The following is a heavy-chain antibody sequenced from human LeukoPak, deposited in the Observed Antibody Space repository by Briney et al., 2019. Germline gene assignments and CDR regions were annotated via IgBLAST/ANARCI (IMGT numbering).Heavy chain of an antibody. J-gene: IGHJ3*02. V-gene: IGHV3-23*01. CDR2: ISGSGGST. Sequence: GGSLRLSCAASGFTFSSYAMSWVRQAPGKGLEWVSAISGSGGSTYYADSVKGRFTISRNNSKNTLYLQMNSLRAEDTAVCYCARDLDGYDAFDIWGQGTMVTVSS. CDR1: GFTFSSYA. CDR3: ARDLDGYDAFDI. D-gene: IGHD3/OR15-3a*01.